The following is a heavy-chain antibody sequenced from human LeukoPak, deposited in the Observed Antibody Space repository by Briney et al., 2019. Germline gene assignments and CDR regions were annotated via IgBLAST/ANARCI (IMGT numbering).Heavy chain of an antibody. CDR1: GGSFSGYY. V-gene: IGHV4-34*01. CDR2: INHSGST. Sequence: PSETLSLTCAVYGGSFSGYYWSWIRQPPGKGLEWIGEINHSGSTNYNPSLKSRVTISVDTPKNQFSLKLSSVTAADTAVYYCARASRAARLHYWGQGTLVTVSS. D-gene: IGHD6-6*01. J-gene: IGHJ4*02. CDR3: ARASRAARLHY.